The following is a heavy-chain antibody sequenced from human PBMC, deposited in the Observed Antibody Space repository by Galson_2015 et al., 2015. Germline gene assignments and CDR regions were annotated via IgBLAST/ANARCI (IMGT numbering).Heavy chain of an antibody. CDR1: GFTFSRSV. D-gene: IGHD1-1*01. Sequence: SLRLSCAASGFTFSRSVMHWVRQAPGKGLEWAAIMSYDGSDEFYADSVKGRFTISRDNSRNTLYRQMNSLRAEDTAVYYCARGNGAFDRVFDYWGQGTLVTVSS. CDR2: MSYDGSDE. J-gene: IGHJ4*02. CDR3: ARGNGAFDRVFDY. V-gene: IGHV3-30-3*01.